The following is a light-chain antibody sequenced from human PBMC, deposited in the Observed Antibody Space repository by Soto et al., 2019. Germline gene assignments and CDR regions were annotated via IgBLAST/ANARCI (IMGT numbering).Light chain of an antibody. V-gene: IGKV1-39*01. Sequence: EIQMSLYPPHLSXSIKDHVTLTCRAPQSISRHSNWYQQKPGRAPGLLIYAASTLQNGVPSRFTGSGSGTEFTLTITGLQLEDFATYYCQQDYSTLATFGPGTRLEI. CDR1: QSISRH. J-gene: IGKJ5*01. CDR2: AAS. CDR3: QQDYSTLAT.